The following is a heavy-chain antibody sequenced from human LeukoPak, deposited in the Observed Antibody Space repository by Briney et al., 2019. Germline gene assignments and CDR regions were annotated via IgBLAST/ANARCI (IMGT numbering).Heavy chain of an antibody. V-gene: IGHV3-23*01. CDR3: ANPDFWSGFDY. D-gene: IGHD3-3*01. CDR1: VFAFSNYE. CDR2: IGGSGANT. J-gene: IGHJ4*02. Sequence: GGSLRLSCKASVFAFSNYEMTWVRQAPGKGLDRVSNIGGSGANTYYADSVKGRFTISRDNSKNTLYLQMNSLRVEDTAVYYCANPDFWSGFDYWGQGTLVIVSS.